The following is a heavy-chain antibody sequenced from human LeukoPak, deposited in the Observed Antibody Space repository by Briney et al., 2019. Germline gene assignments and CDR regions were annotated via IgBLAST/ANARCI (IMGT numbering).Heavy chain of an antibody. V-gene: IGHV3-66*01. CDR3: ANFPTGYYDSSGYYYPGLGYYYMDV. CDR1: GFTVSSNY. CDR2: IYSGGST. J-gene: IGHJ6*03. Sequence: GGSLRLSCAASGFTVSSNYTSWVRQAPGKVLEWVSVIYSGGSTYYADSVKGRFTISRDNSKNTLYLQMNSLRAEDTAVYYCANFPTGYYDSSGYYYPGLGYYYMDVWGKGTTVTISS. D-gene: IGHD3-22*01.